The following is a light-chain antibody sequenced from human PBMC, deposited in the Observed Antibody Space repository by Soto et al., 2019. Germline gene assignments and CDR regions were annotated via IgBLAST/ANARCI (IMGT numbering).Light chain of an antibody. CDR3: QHYGGMWT. V-gene: IGKV1-5*01. CDR2: DAS. J-gene: IGKJ1*01. Sequence: DIHMTQSPSSLSRPLGDIFSITFRASHCISNYLAWYQQKPGKAPKVLIYDASNLEYGVPSRFSGSGFGTEFILTISSLQPDDFATYWCQHYGGMWTFGQGTKVDVK. CDR1: HCISNY.